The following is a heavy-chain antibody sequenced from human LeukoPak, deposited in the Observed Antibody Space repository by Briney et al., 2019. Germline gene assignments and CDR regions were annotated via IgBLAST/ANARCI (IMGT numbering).Heavy chain of an antibody. Sequence: GGSLRLSCAASGFTVSSNYMSWVRQAPGKGLEWVSVIYSGGSTYYADSVKGRFTISRDNSKNTLYLQMNSLRAEDTAVYYCAKVRYLGYCSSTSCSDFDYWGQGTLVTVSS. D-gene: IGHD2-2*01. CDR3: AKVRYLGYCSSTSCSDFDY. V-gene: IGHV3-66*01. J-gene: IGHJ4*02. CDR1: GFTVSSNY. CDR2: IYSGGST.